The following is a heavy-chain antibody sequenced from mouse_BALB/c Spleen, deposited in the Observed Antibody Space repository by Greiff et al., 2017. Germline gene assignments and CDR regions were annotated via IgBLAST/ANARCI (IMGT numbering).Heavy chain of an antibody. D-gene: IGHD2-13*01. CDR1: GFNIKDYY. J-gene: IGHJ2*01. V-gene: IGHV14-4*02. CDR3: NPSVIGGY. Sequence: VQLQQSGAELVRSGASVKLSCTASGFNIKDYYMHWVKQRPEQGLEWIGWIDPENGDTEYAPKFQGKATMTADTSSNTAYLQLSSLTSEDTAVYYCNPSVIGGYWGQGTTLTVSS. CDR2: IDPENGDT.